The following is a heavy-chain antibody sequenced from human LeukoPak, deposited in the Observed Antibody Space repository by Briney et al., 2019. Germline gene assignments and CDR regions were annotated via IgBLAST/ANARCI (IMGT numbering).Heavy chain of an antibody. CDR2: IYYSGST. V-gene: IGHV4-59*01. D-gene: IGHD2-15*01. J-gene: IGHJ5*02. CDR1: GGSISSYY. Sequence: SETLSLTCTVSGGSISSYYWSWIRQPPGKGLEWIGYIYYSGSTNYNPSLKSRVTISVGTSKNQFSLKLSSVTAADTAVYYCARGGYCSGGSCYPNWFDPWGQGTLVTVSS. CDR3: ARGGYCSGGSCYPNWFDP.